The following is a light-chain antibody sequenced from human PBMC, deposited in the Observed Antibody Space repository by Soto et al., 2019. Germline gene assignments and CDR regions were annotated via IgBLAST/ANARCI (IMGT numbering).Light chain of an antibody. CDR2: RNN. CDR3: TAWDDTLRGPL. J-gene: IGLJ2*01. Sequence: QLVLTQPPSASGTPGQRVTISCSGSSSNIGSNYVYWYQQLPGTAPKLLIYRNNQRPSGVPDRFSGSKSGPSASLAISGVRSEDEADYYCTAWDDTLRGPLFGGGTK. CDR1: SSNIGSNY. V-gene: IGLV1-47*01.